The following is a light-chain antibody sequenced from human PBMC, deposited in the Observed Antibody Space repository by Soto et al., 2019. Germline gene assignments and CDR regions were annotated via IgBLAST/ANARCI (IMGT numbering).Light chain of an antibody. CDR2: GAS. CDR1: QSVSSN. V-gene: IGKV3D-15*01. CDR3: QQYNNWPPSAF. J-gene: IGKJ3*01. Sequence: EIVMTQSPATLSVSPGERATLSCRASQSVSSNLAWYQQKPGQAPRLLIYGASTRATGIPARFSGSGSGTEFTITISSLQSEDFAVYYCQQYNNWPPSAFFGPGTKVDIK.